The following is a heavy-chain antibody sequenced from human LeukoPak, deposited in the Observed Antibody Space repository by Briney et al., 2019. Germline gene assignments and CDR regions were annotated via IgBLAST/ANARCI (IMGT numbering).Heavy chain of an antibody. CDR1: GGSISNYF. CDR2: IHDNGDS. Sequence: SETLSLTCTVSGGSISNYFWSWIRQPAGKGLEWIGRIHDNGDSNHNPSLKSRVTMSLDTSKNQFSLKLSSVTAADTAVYYCARVKRSYYDSSGYRQLDYWGQGTLVTVSS. D-gene: IGHD3-22*01. CDR3: ARVKRSYYDSSGYRQLDY. J-gene: IGHJ4*02. V-gene: IGHV4-4*07.